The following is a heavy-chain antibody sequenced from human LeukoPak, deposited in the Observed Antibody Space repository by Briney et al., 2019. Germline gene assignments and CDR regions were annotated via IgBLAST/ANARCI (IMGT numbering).Heavy chain of an antibody. CDR2: ISSSSSYI. V-gene: IGHV3-21*01. D-gene: IGHD3-10*01. CDR1: GFTFSSYS. CDR3: AKISYGSGSYWSS. Sequence: GALRLSCAASGFTFSSYSMNWVRQAPGKGLEWVSSISSSSSYIYYADSVKGRFTISRDNAKNSLYLQMNSLRAEDTAVYYCAKISYGSGSYWSSWGQGTLVTVSS. J-gene: IGHJ5*02.